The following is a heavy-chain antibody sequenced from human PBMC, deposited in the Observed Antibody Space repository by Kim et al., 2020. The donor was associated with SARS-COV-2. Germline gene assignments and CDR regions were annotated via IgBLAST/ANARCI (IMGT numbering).Heavy chain of an antibody. CDR3: ARGPTGSYPPFHH. Sequence: YAQKLQDRVTMTTDTSTSTAYMDLRSLRSDDTAVYYCARGPTGSYPPFHHWGQGTLVTVSS. V-gene: IGHV1-18*01. J-gene: IGHJ1*01. D-gene: IGHD1-26*01.